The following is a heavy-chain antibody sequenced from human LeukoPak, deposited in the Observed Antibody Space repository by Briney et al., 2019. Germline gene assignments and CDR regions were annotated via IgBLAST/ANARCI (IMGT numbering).Heavy chain of an antibody. CDR3: ARANFDWSYYYYYMDV. J-gene: IGHJ6*03. CDR2: ISAYNGNT. V-gene: IGHV1-18*01. Sequence: ASVMVSCKASGYTFTSYGISWVRQAPGQGLEWMGWISAYNGNTNYAQKLQGRVTMTTDTSTSTAYMELRSLRSDDTAVYYCARANFDWSYYYYYMDVWGKGTTVTVSS. CDR1: GYTFTSYG. D-gene: IGHD3-9*01.